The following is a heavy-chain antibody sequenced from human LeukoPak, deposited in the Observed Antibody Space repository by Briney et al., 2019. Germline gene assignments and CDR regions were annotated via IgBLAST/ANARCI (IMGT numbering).Heavy chain of an antibody. CDR1: GFTFSSYA. V-gene: IGHV3-30-3*01. CDR2: ISYDGSNK. Sequence: PGRSLRLSCAASGFTFSSYAMHWVRQAPGKGLEWVAVISYDGSNKYYADSVKGRFTISRDNSKNTLYLQMNSLRAEDTAVYYCARSRNDDDYGDYWGQGTLVTVSS. CDR3: ARSRNDDDYGDY. J-gene: IGHJ4*02. D-gene: IGHD2-8*01.